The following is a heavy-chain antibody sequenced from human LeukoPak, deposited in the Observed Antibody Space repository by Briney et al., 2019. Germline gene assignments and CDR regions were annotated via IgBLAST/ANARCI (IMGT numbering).Heavy chain of an antibody. V-gene: IGHV1-8*03. J-gene: IGHJ3*02. D-gene: IGHD3/OR15-3a*01. CDR2: VNPGTGNT. CDR1: GYTFTGYY. CDR3: ARRGLVAGIYDLVYGFDI. Sequence: GASVKVSCKASGYTFTGYYIHWVRQAPGQGPEWMGWVNPGTGNTGFAQKFQGRVTITQNNSVTTVYMELSSLTSEDTAVYYCARRGLVAGIYDLVYGFDIWGQGTMVTVSS.